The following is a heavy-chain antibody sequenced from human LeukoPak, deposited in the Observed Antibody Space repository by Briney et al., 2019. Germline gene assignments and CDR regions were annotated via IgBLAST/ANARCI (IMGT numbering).Heavy chain of an antibody. CDR2: ITSGGDST. D-gene: IGHD6-19*01. J-gene: IGHJ6*03. V-gene: IGHV3-23*01. CDR3: ARRGGWCYYYYMDV. Sequence: PGGSLRLSCAASGFTFSRYAMNWVRQAPGKGLEWVSAITSGGDSTFYAHSVKGRFTISRDNAKNSLYLQMNSLRAEDTAVYYCARRGGWCYYYYMDVWGKGTTVTVSS. CDR1: GFTFSRYA.